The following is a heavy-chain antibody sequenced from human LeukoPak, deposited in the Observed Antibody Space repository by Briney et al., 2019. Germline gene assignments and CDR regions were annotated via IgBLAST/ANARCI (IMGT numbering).Heavy chain of an antibody. CDR1: GGSFSGYY. CDR3: ARLNYDILTGYYKRGKNLGQNYYFDY. D-gene: IGHD3-9*01. J-gene: IGHJ4*02. CDR2: INHSGST. V-gene: IGHV4-34*01. Sequence: SETLSLTCAVYGGSFSGYYWSWIRQPPGKGLEWIGEINHSGSTNYNPSLKSRVTISVDTSKNQFSLKLSSVTAADTAVYYCARLNYDILTGYYKRGKNLGQNYYFDYWGQGTLVTVSS.